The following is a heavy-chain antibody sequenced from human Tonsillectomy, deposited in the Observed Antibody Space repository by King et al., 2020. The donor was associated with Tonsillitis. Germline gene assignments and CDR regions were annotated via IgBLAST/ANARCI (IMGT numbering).Heavy chain of an antibody. J-gene: IGHJ6*03. D-gene: IGHD3-3*01. CDR2: ISGSGGIT. CDR3: ARCGVVFWSAIRGGDYFYFYMDV. Sequence: VQLVESGGGLVLPGGSLRLSCAASKFTFSSYAMSWVRQAPGKGLEWVSSISGSGGITYYADSVKGRFTISRENSKNTLYLQMNSLRAEDTAVYYCARCGVVFWSAIRGGDYFYFYMDVWGKGTAVTVSS. CDR1: KFTFSSYA. V-gene: IGHV3-23*04.